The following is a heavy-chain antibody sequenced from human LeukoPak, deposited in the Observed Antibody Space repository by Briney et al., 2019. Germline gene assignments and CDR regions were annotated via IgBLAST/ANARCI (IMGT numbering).Heavy chain of an antibody. CDR1: GGSFSGYY. J-gene: IGHJ4*02. V-gene: IGHV4-34*01. CDR3: YVSWYRVAY. D-gene: IGHD6-13*01. CDR2: INHSGST. Sequence: SETLSLTCAVYGGSFSGYYWSWIRQPPGKGLEWIGEINHSGSTNYNPSLKSRVTISVDTSKNQFSLKLSSVTAADTAVYYCYVSWYRVAYWGQGTLVTVSS.